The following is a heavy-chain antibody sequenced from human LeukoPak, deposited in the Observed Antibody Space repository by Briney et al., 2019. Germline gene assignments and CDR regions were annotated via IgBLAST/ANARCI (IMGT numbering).Heavy chain of an antibody. Sequence: SVKVSCKASGGTFSSYAISWVRQAPGQGLEWMGGIIPIFGTANYAQKFQGRVTITTDESTSTAYMELSSLGSEDTAVYYCARGPPLGYCSSTSCYHRSNWFDPWGQGTLVTVSS. D-gene: IGHD2-2*01. V-gene: IGHV1-69*05. CDR1: GGTFSSYA. CDR2: IIPIFGTA. CDR3: ARGPPLGYCSSTSCYHRSNWFDP. J-gene: IGHJ5*02.